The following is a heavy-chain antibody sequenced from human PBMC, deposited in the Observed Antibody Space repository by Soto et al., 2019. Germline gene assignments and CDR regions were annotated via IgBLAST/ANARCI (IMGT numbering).Heavy chain of an antibody. D-gene: IGHD3-22*01. J-gene: IGHJ4*02. CDR1: GHTLINYY. Sequence: QVQLVQSGAEVKKPGASVKVSCKTSGHTLINYYMHWVRQAPGQGLDWLGKIDPSGNGTSYAERFQGRITLTSDTSTKTVYVDLSSLRSEDTAIYYCAINYYDSSGYLYWGQGTLVTVSS. CDR3: AINYYDSSGYLY. V-gene: IGHV1-46*01. CDR2: IDPSGNGT.